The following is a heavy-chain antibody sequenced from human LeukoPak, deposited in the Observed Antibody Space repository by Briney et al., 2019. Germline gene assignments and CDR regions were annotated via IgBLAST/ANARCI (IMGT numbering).Heavy chain of an antibody. D-gene: IGHD4-11*01. V-gene: IGHV3-23*01. CDR1: GLTFSNYA. CDR3: TKEHDYSNLAEDY. Sequence: PRGSLRLSCAASGLTFSNYAMTWVRQAPGKGLEWVSSILASGSSTYYADSVKGRFTISRDNSYNTLYLQMSSLRAEDTAVYYCTKEHDYSNLAEDYWGQGTLVTVSS. CDR2: ILASGSST. J-gene: IGHJ4*02.